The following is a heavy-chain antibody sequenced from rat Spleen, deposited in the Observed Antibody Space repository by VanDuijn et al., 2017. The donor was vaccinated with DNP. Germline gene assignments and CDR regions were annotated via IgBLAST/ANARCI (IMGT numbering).Heavy chain of an antibody. J-gene: IGHJ3*01. CDR1: GFTVSNYY. CDR3: TTGDYYSGEVHWFAY. V-gene: IGHV5-27*01. CDR2: ISTGGGST. Sequence: EVQLVESGGGLVQPGRSLKLSCAASGFTVSNYYMAWVRQAPTKGLEWVAYISTGGGSTYYRDSVKGRFTISRDNAKSTLYLQMDSLRSEDTATYYCTTGDYYSGEVHWFAYWGQGTLVTVSS. D-gene: IGHD1-1*01.